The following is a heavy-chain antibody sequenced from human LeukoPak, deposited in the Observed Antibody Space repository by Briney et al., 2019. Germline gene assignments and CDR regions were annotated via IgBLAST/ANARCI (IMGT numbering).Heavy chain of an antibody. Sequence: GGSLRLSCAASGFTFSSYAMSWVRQAPGKGLEWVSAISGSGGSTYYADSVKGRFTISRDNSKNTLYLQMNSLRAADTAVYYCAKSTFSMAATGDFDYWGQGTLVTVSS. J-gene: IGHJ4*02. CDR1: GFTFSSYA. V-gene: IGHV3-23*01. D-gene: IGHD6-13*01. CDR2: ISGSGGST. CDR3: AKSTFSMAATGDFDY.